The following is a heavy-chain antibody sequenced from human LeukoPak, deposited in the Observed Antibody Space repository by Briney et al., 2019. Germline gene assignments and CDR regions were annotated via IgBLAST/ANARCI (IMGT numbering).Heavy chain of an antibody. CDR2: ITSSSGNT. CDR3: AKDGTGCGGDCYSDY. V-gene: IGHV3-23*01. CDR1: GFTFVSYG. D-gene: IGHD2-21*02. J-gene: IGHJ4*02. Sequence: GGSLRLSCAASGFTFVSYGMSWVRQAPGKGLEWVSAITSSSGNTYYADSVKGRFTISRDNSKNTLYLQMNSLRAEDTAVYYCAKDGTGCGGDCYSDYWGQGTLVTVSS.